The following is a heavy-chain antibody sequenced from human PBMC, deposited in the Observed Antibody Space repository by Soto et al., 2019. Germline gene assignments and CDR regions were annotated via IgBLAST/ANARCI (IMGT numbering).Heavy chain of an antibody. CDR3: ARDRFYSGLDV. V-gene: IGHV4-61*08. CDR2: ISYSGST. J-gene: IGHJ6*02. Sequence: SETLSLTCTVSGGSVSSAGYYWSWIRQPPGKGLEWIGHISYSGSTNYNPSLKSRITISVDTSENQFSLKLSSVTAADTAVYYCARDRFYSGLDVWGQGTTVTVSS. CDR1: GGSVSSAGYY.